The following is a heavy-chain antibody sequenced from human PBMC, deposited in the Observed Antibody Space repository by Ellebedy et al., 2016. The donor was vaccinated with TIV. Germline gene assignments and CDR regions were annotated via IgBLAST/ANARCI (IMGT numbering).Heavy chain of an antibody. V-gene: IGHV3-13*01. CDR3: ARGDSSSWYFDYYYYGMGV. CDR2: IGIAGDT. Sequence: GESLKISXAASGFTFSNYDMHWVRQTTGKSLEWVSTIGIAGDTYYSGSVKGRFTISRENAESSLYLQMNSLRAEDTAVYYCARGDSSSWYFDYYYYGMGVWGQGTTVTVSS. CDR1: GFTFSNYD. J-gene: IGHJ6*02. D-gene: IGHD6-13*01.